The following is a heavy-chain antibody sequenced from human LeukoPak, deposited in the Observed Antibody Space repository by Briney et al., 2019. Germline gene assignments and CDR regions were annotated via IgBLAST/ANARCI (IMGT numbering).Heavy chain of an antibody. CDR1: GFTFSSFG. J-gene: IGHJ4*02. Sequence: GGSLRLSCAASGFTFSSFGMHWVRQAPGKGLEWVAVLSYDGRDKHDADSVKGRFTISRDNSKNTLYLQMNTLRAEDTAVYYCARHDHYDSSGYYYGIDYWGQGTLVTVSS. CDR3: ARHDHYDSSGYYYGIDY. V-gene: IGHV3-30*03. CDR2: LSYDGRDK. D-gene: IGHD3-22*01.